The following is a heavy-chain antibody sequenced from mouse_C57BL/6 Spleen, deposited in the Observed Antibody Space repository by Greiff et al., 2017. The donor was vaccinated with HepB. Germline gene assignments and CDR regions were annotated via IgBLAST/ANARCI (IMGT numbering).Heavy chain of an antibody. CDR2: IWSGGST. J-gene: IGHJ1*03. V-gene: IGHV2-2*01. CDR1: GFSLTSYG. CDR3: ARITTVVATDWWYFDV. D-gene: IGHD1-1*01. Sequence: QVQLQQSGPGLVQPSQSLSITCTVSGFSLTSYGVHWVRQSPGKGLEWLGVIWSGGSTDYNAAFISRLSISKDNSKSQVFFKMNSLQADDTAIYYCARITTVVATDWWYFDVWGTGTTVTVSS.